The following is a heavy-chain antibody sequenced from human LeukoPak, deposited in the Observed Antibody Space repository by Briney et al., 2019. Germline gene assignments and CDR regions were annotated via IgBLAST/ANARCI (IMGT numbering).Heavy chain of an antibody. Sequence: GGSLRLSCAASGFTFSSYEMNWVRQAPGKGLEWVSSITSTSTYIYYGDSVKGRFTTSRDNAKNSLYLQMNSLRAEDTAVYYCARDRDGYYMDVWGKGTTVTISS. D-gene: IGHD2-21*01. V-gene: IGHV3-21*01. CDR1: GFTFSSYE. J-gene: IGHJ6*03. CDR2: ITSTSTYI. CDR3: ARDRDGYYMDV.